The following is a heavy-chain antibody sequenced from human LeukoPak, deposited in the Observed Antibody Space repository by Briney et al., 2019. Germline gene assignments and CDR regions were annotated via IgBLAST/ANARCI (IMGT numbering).Heavy chain of an antibody. Sequence: PGGSLRLSCAASGFTFSSHWMHWVRHAPGKGLVWVLRINTYGSNTNYADSVKGRFTISRDNAKNTLYLQMNSLRAEDTAVYYCASSDIAVAGTVLDYWGQGTLVTVSS. CDR3: ASSDIAVAGTVLDY. V-gene: IGHV3-74*01. CDR2: INTYGSNT. J-gene: IGHJ4*02. D-gene: IGHD6-19*01. CDR1: GFTFSSHW.